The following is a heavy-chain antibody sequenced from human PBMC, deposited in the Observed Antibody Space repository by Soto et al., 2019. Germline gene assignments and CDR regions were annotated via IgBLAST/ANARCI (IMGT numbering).Heavy chain of an antibody. D-gene: IGHD3-10*01. Sequence: GGSLRLSCAASGFTFSSYAMSWVRQAPGKGLEWVSAISGSGGSTYYADSVKGRFTISRDNSKNTLYLQMNRLRVEDTAVYYCAIRGLSKSEVRGYFDYWGRGTLVTVSS. V-gene: IGHV3-23*01. CDR3: AIRGLSKSEVRGYFDY. CDR1: GFTFSSYA. J-gene: IGHJ4*02. CDR2: ISGSGGST.